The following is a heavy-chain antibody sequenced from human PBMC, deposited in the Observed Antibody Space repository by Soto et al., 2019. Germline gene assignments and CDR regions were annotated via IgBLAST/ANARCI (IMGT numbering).Heavy chain of an antibody. CDR2: IYYSGST. D-gene: IGHD5-12*01. J-gene: IGHJ4*02. CDR3: ARRDTVGHIQAHRFLVDN. Sequence: SETLSLTCTVSGGSISSSSYYWGWIRQPPGKGLEWIGSIYYSGSTYYNPSLKSRVTISVDTSKNQFSLKLSSVTAADTAVYYCARRDTVGHIQAHRFLVDNWGQGTLVNVSS. V-gene: IGHV4-39*01. CDR1: GGSISSSSYY.